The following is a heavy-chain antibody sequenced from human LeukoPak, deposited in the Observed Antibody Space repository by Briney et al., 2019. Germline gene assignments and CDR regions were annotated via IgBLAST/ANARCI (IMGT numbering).Heavy chain of an antibody. J-gene: IGHJ6*02. CDR3: ARRILGYCSSTSCSGDYYGMDV. V-gene: IGHV1-69*04. Sequence: SVKVSCKASGGTFSSYAISWVRQAPGQGLEWMGMIIPILGIANYAQNFQGRVTITADKSTSTAYMELSSLRSEDTAVYYCARRILGYCSSTSCSGDYYGMDVWGQGTTVTVSS. CDR2: IIPILGIA. CDR1: GGTFSSYA. D-gene: IGHD2-2*01.